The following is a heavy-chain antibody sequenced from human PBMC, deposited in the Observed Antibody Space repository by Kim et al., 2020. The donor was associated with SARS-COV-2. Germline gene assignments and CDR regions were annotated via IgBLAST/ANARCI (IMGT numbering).Heavy chain of an antibody. CDR2: NPDGSLK. J-gene: IGHJ4*02. D-gene: IGHD2-8*01. CDR3: ATNGGGY. V-gene: IGHV3-7*01. Sequence: NPDGSLKYHVDSVKGRFTISRDNAKNSLFLEMSSLRVEDTAVYYCATNGGGYWGQGTLVTVSS.